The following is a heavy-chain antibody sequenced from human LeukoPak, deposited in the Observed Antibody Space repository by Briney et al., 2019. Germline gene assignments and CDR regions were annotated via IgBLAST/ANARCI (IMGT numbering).Heavy chain of an antibody. CDR2: IYYSGST. V-gene: IGHV4-39*01. J-gene: IGHJ5*01. CDR3: ASSAAAIGS. CDR1: GGSISGSSYY. D-gene: IGHD2-15*01. Sequence: KTSETLSLTCTVSGGSISGSSYYWDWIRQPPGKGLEWIGSIYYSGSTYYNPSLKSRVTIPVDTSKNQFSLKLSSVTAADTAVYYCASSAAAIGSWGQGTLVTVSS.